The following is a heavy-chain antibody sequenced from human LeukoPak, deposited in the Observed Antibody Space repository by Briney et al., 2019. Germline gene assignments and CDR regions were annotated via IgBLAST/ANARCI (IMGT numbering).Heavy chain of an antibody. V-gene: IGHV3-48*03. D-gene: IGHD4-11*01. Sequence: GGSLRLSCAASGFTFGIYELHWVRQAPGKGLEWVSYITRSGDGVYYAHSVRARFTISRDNAKNSLYLEMNSLRAEDTAVYYCARDRGSRSNSPYYFDYWGQGALVTVSS. J-gene: IGHJ4*02. CDR2: ITRSGDGV. CDR3: ARDRGSRSNSPYYFDY. CDR1: GFTFGIYE.